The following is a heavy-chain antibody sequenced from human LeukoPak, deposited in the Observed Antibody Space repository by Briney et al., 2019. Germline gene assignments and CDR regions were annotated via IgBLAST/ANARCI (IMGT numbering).Heavy chain of an antibody. CDR1: GFTFDDYA. V-gene: IGHV3-9*03. J-gene: IGHJ3*02. Sequence: GRSLRLSCAASGFTFDDYAMHWVRQAPGKGLEWVSGISWNSGSIGYADSVKGRFTISRDNAKNSLYLQMNSLRAEDMALYYCTRQWELLPGNDAFDIWGQGTMVTVSS. D-gene: IGHD1-26*01. CDR3: TRQWELLPGNDAFDI. CDR2: ISWNSGSI.